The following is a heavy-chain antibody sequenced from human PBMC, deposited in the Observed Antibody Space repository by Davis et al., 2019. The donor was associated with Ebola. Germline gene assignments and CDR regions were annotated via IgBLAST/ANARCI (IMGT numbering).Heavy chain of an antibody. J-gene: IGHJ4*02. CDR1: GGTFSSYA. CDR3: ARDRGYDILTGYYSHYFDY. D-gene: IGHD3-9*01. Sequence: SVKVSCKASGGTFSSYAISWVRQAPGQGLEWMGGIIPIFGTANYAQKFQGRVTMTRDTSTSTVYMELSSLRSEDTAVYYCARDRGYDILTGYYSHYFDYWGQGTLVTVSS. CDR2: IIPIFGTA. V-gene: IGHV1-69*05.